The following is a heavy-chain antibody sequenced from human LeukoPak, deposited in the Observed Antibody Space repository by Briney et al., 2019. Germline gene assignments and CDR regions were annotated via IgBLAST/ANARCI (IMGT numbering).Heavy chain of an antibody. CDR1: GGSISSYY. CDR3: ARDEPIAAAGPAFDY. D-gene: IGHD6-13*01. J-gene: IGHJ4*02. CDR2: IYTSGST. V-gene: IGHV4-4*07. Sequence: PSETLSLTCPVSGGSISSYYWSWIRQPAGKGLEWIGRIYTSGSTNYNPSLKRRVTMPVDTSKNQVSLKLSSVTAADTAVYCCARDEPIAAAGPAFDYWGQGTLVSVSS.